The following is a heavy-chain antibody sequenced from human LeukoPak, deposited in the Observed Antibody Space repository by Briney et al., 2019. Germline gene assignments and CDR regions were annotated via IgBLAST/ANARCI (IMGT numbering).Heavy chain of an antibody. D-gene: IGHD1-26*01. CDR2: INWNGGST. CDR3: AKGLGWEQGAFDI. Sequence: GGSLRLSCAASGFTFDDYGMSWVRQAPGKGLEWVSGINWNGGSTGYADSVKGRFTISRDNAKNSLYLQMNSLRAEDMALYYCAKGLGWEQGAFDIWGQGTMVTVSS. V-gene: IGHV3-20*04. CDR1: GFTFDDYG. J-gene: IGHJ3*02.